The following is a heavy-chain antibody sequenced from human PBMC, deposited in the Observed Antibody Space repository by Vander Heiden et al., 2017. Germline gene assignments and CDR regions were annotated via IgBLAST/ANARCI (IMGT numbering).Heavy chain of an antibody. V-gene: IGHV4-30-4*01. J-gene: IGHJ2*01. CDR2: IYYSGST. CDR1: GGSIRSGDYY. D-gene: IGHD6-6*01. Sequence: QVQLQESGPGLVKPSQTLSLTCTVSGGSIRSGDYYWSWIRQPPGKGLEWIGYIYYSGSTYYNPSLKSRVTISVDTSKNQFSLKLSSVTAADTAVYYCARALAAHPGVWLKNWYFDLWGRGTLVTVSS. CDR3: ARALAAHPGVWLKNWYFDL.